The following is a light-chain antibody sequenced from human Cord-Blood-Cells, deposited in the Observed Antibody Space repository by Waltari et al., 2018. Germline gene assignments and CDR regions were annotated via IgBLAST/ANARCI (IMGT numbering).Light chain of an antibody. CDR1: SSNIGAGYD. CDR3: QSYDSSLSGWV. V-gene: IGLV1-40*01. Sequence: QSVLTQPPSVSGAPGQSVTNPCTGSSSNIGAGYDVHWYQQLPGTAPKLLIYGNSNRPSGVPDRFSGSKSGTSASLAITGLQAEDEADYYCQSYDSSLSGWVFGGGTKLTVL. J-gene: IGLJ3*02. CDR2: GNS.